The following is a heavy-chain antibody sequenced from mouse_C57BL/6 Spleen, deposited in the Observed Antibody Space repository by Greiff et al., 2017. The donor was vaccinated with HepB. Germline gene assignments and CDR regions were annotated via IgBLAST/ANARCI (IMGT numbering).Heavy chain of an antibody. CDR1: GYSITSGYD. V-gene: IGHV3-1*01. CDR2: ISYSGST. CDR3: ARHYDVWYFDV. Sequence: EVQLQESGPGMVKPSQSLSLTCTVTGYSITSGYDWHWIRHFPGNKLEWMGYISYSGSTNYNPSLKSRISITHDTSKNHFFLKLNSVTTEDTATYYCARHYDVWYFDVWGTGTTVTVSS. D-gene: IGHD2-4*01. J-gene: IGHJ1*03.